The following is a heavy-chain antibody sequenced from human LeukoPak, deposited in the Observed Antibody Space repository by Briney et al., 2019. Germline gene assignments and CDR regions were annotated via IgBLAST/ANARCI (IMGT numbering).Heavy chain of an antibody. CDR1: GYTLTELS. D-gene: IGHD1-7*01. CDR2: FDPEDGET. Sequence: ASVKVSCKVSGYTLTELSMHWVRQAPGKGLEWMGGFDPEDGETIYAQKFQGRVTMTEDTSTDTAYMELSSLRSEDTAVYYCATTNNWNYVFPLDYWGQGTLVTVSS. CDR3: ATTNNWNYVFPLDY. V-gene: IGHV1-24*01. J-gene: IGHJ4*02.